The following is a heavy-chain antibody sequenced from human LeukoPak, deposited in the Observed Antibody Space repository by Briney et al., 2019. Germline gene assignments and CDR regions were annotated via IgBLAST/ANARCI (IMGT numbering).Heavy chain of an antibody. V-gene: IGHV4-39*07. CDR3: ARDDYSNYPDY. CDR2: IYYSGST. Sequence: SETLSLTCTVSGGSISSYYWSWIRQPPGKGLEWIGSIYYSGSTYYNPSLKSRVTISVDTSKNQFSLKLSSVTAADTAVYYCARDDYSNYPDYWGQGTLVTVSS. D-gene: IGHD4-11*01. CDR1: GGSISSYY. J-gene: IGHJ4*02.